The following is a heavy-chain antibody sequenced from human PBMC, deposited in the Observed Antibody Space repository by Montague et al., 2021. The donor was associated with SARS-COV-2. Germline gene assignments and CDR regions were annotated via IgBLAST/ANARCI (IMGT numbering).Heavy chain of an antibody. J-gene: IGHJ5*02. D-gene: IGHD3-22*01. CDR1: GDSITSNY. CDR3: ARDLSRAFCEGDSCYSENWFAP. V-gene: IGHV4-59*01. Sequence: SETLSLTCTVSGDSITSNYWSWIRQPPGKGLEWIGYIYHTGSTKYNPSLTSRVTMSIYTSKNQFSLELTPVTAADTAIYYCARDLSRAFCEGDSCYSENWFAPWGQGTLVTVSS. CDR2: IYHTGST.